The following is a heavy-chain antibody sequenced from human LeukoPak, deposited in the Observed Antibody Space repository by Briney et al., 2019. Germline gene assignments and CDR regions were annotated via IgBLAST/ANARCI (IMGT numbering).Heavy chain of an antibody. CDR1: GGTFSSYV. CDR2: IIPILGIA. D-gene: IGHD3-22*01. Sequence: SVKVSCKASGGTFSSYVISWMRQAPGQGLEWMGRIIPILGIANYAQKFQGRVTITADKSTSTAYMELSSLRSEDTAVYYCARAGYYDSSGYYWGTPQHYWGQGTLVTVSS. V-gene: IGHV1-69*04. J-gene: IGHJ4*02. CDR3: ARAGYYDSSGYYWGTPQHY.